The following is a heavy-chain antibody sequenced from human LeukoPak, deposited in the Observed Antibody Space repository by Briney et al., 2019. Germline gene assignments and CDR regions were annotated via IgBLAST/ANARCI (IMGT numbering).Heavy chain of an antibody. CDR2: ISSSSSAI. D-gene: IGHD3-22*01. Sequence: GGSLRLTCAASGFTVSSYSMNWVRQAPGKGLEWVSYISSSSSAIYYADSVKGRFTISGDNAENSLYLQMNSLRDEDTAVYYCARGWGPSGSYNNVHWGQGTLVTVSS. V-gene: IGHV3-48*02. J-gene: IGHJ4*02. CDR3: ARGWGPSGSYNNVH. CDR1: GFTVSSYS.